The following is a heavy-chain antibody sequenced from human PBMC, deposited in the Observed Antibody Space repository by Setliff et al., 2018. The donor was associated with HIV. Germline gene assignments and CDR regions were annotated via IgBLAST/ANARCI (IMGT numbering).Heavy chain of an antibody. V-gene: IGHV4-38-2*01. D-gene: IGHD6-13*01. CDR1: GYSISSGYY. Sequence: PSETLSLTCAVSGYSISSGYYWGWIRQPPGKGLEWIGSIYYSGSTYYNPSLKSRVTISVDTSKNQFSLKLSSVTAADTAVYYCARGAIAAAGDFDYWGQGTLVTVSS. J-gene: IGHJ4*02. CDR2: IYYSGST. CDR3: ARGAIAAAGDFDY.